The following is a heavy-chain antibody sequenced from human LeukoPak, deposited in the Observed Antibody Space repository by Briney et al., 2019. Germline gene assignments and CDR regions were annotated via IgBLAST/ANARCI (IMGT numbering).Heavy chain of an antibody. Sequence: ASVKVSCKASGYTFTGYYMHWVRQAPGQGLEWMGWISAYNGNTNYAQKLQGRVTMTTDTSTSTAYMELRSLRSDDTAVYYCARGYYYDSSGPVYNWFDPWGQGTLVTVSS. CDR1: GYTFTGYY. CDR3: ARGYYYDSSGPVYNWFDP. J-gene: IGHJ5*02. V-gene: IGHV1-18*04. CDR2: ISAYNGNT. D-gene: IGHD3-22*01.